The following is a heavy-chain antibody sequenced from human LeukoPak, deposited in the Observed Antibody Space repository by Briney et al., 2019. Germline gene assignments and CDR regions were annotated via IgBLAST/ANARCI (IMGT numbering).Heavy chain of an antibody. V-gene: IGHV3-21*01. CDR3: ARDGRSYGFHWFDP. CDR1: GFIFSSYS. D-gene: IGHD5-18*01. Sequence: PGGSLRLSCAASGFIFSSYSMNWVRQAPGKGLEWVSSISSSSSYIYYADSVKGRFTISRDNAKNSLYLQMNSLRAEDTAVYYCARDGRSYGFHWFDPWGQGTLVTVSS. J-gene: IGHJ5*02. CDR2: ISSSSSYI.